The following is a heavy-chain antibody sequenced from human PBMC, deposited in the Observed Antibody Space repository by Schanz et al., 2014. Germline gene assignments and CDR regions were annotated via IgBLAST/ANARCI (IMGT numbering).Heavy chain of an antibody. CDR3: ARDEVDAAAGGNY. J-gene: IGHJ4*02. D-gene: IGHD6-13*01. Sequence: QVQLVHSGAEVKKPGSSVKVSCKASGGTFSTYTISWVRQAPGQGLEWMGRIIPILGTANYAQKFQGRVTITADKSTFTAYMELSSLRSEDTSVYYCARDEVDAAAGGNYWGQGTLVTVSS. CDR2: IIPILGTA. CDR1: GGTFSTYT. V-gene: IGHV1-69*08.